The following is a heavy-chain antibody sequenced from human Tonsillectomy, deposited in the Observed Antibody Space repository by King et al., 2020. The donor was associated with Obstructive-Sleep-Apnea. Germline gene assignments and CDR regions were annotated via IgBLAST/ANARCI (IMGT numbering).Heavy chain of an antibody. CDR3: ARETPESVADVLGDY. CDR1: GFTFSIYA. D-gene: IGHD6-19*01. J-gene: IGHJ4*02. V-gene: IGHV3-30-3*01. Sequence: VQLVESGGGVVQPGRSLRLSCAASGFTFSIYAMHWVRQAPGKGLEWVGVIPYDGSNKYYADSVKGRFTISRDNSKNTLYLQMNSLRPEDTAVYYCARETPESVADVLGDYWGQGTLVTVSS. CDR2: IPYDGSNK.